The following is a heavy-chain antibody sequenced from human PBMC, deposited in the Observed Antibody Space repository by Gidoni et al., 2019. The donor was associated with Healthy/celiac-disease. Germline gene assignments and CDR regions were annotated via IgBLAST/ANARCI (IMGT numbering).Heavy chain of an antibody. CDR1: GFPFRSYA. CDR2: ISGSSGST. J-gene: IGHJ4*02. Sequence: EVQLLESGGDLVQPGGALRLSCAASGFPFRSYAMNWVRQAPGKGLEWVSAISGSSGSTYYVDSVKGRLTISRDNSKNPLYMQMNSLRAEDTAVYYCVRRDCSGGSCYGNGLDYWGQGSLVTVSS. V-gene: IGHV3-23*01. D-gene: IGHD2-15*01. CDR3: VRRDCSGGSCYGNGLDY.